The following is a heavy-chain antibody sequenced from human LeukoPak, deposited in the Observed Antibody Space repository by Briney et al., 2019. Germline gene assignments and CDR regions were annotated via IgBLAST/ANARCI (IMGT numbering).Heavy chain of an antibody. Sequence: GGSLRLSCVVSGLTVSRKFMNWVRQAPGKGLEWVSGIYDDGNTFYADSVKGRFSISRDTSRNTLSLQMSSLRAEDTAVYFCASCGDDCDPRETAWVDFLHWGQGTLVTVSS. D-gene: IGHD2-21*02. CDR2: IYDDGNT. J-gene: IGHJ1*01. V-gene: IGHV3-66*01. CDR3: ASCGDDCDPRETAWVDFLH. CDR1: GLTVSRKF.